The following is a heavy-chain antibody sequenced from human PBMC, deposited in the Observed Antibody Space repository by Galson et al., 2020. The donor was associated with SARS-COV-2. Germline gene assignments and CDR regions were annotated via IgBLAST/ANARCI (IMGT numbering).Heavy chain of an antibody. CDR3: ASRYCSSTSCYDYYYYMDV. D-gene: IGHD2-2*01. Sequence: ASVKVSCKASGYTFTGYYMHWVRQAPGQGLVWMGWINPNSGRTNYAQKFQGRVTMTRDTSISTAYMELSRLRSDDTAVYYCASRYCSSTSCYDYYYYMDVWGKGTTVTVSS. J-gene: IGHJ6*03. CDR1: GYTFTGYY. CDR2: INPNSGRT. V-gene: IGHV1-2*02.